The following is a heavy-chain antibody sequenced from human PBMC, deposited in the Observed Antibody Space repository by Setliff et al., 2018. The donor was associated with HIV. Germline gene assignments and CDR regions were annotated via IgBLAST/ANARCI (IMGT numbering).Heavy chain of an antibody. CDR2: ISVDNGNT. CDR3: ARDHCSSSGCYEYSYYGMDV. CDR1: GYTFTGYY. J-gene: IGHJ6*02. D-gene: IGHD2-2*01. Sequence: ASVKVSCKASGYTFTGYYMHWVRQAPGQRLEWMGWISVDNGNTNYAQKFQGRVTMTTDTSTSTAYMELRRLRSDDTAVYYCARDHCSSSGCYEYSYYGMDVWGQGTTVTVSS. V-gene: IGHV1-18*04.